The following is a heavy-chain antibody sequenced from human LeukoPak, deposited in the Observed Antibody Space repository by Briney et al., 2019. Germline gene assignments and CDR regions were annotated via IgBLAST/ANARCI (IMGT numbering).Heavy chain of an antibody. CDR2: ISYDGTNK. D-gene: IGHD2-15*01. V-gene: IGHV3-30*03. CDR3: ARDHAGSGRAFDY. J-gene: IGHJ4*02. Sequence: GRSLRLSCAVSGFTFSSYGMHWVRQAPGKGLEWMAVISYDGTNKYYADSVKGRFTISRGNSKNTLYLQMNSLGVEDTAVYYCARDHAGSGRAFDYWGQGTLVTVSS. CDR1: GFTFSSYG.